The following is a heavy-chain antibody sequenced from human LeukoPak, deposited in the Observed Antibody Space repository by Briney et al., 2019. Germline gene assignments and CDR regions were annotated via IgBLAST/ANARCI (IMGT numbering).Heavy chain of an antibody. CDR2: ISNDGGKK. Sequence: PGGSLRLSCLVAGFTLSDYGMHWVRQAPGKGLEWVAVISNDGGKKYYADSVKGRFTISRDNSKNTLYLQMNSLRANDTALYYCAKSPHSSTWTSHFDSWGQGTLVTVSS. V-gene: IGHV3-30*18. J-gene: IGHJ4*02. CDR3: AKSPHSSTWTSHFDS. D-gene: IGHD6-13*01. CDR1: GFTLSDYG.